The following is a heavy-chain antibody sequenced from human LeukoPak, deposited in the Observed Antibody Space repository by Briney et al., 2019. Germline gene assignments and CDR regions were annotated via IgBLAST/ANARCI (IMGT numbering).Heavy chain of an antibody. CDR1: GFTFSSYW. CDR3: AREAIAAAGTGPHYYYYGMDV. CDR2: IKQDGSEK. Sequence: PGGSLRLSCAASGFTFSSYWMSWVRQAPGKGLEWVANIKQDGSEKYYVDSVKGRFTISRDNAKNSLYLQMNSLRSDDTAVYYCAREAIAAAGTGPHYYYYGMDVWGQGTTVTVSS. D-gene: IGHD6-13*01. J-gene: IGHJ6*02. V-gene: IGHV3-7*03.